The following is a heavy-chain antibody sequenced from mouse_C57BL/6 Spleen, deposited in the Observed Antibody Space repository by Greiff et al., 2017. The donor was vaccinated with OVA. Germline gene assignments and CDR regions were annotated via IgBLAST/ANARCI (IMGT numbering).Heavy chain of an antibody. D-gene: IGHD1-1*01. J-gene: IGHJ4*01. CDR2: IDPETGGT. Sequence: VQLQQSGAELVRPGASVTLSCKASGYTFTDYEMHWVKQTPVHGLEWIGAIDPETGGTAYNQKFKGKAILTADKSSSTAYMELRSLTSEDSAVYYCTRTTTDAMDYWGQGTSVTVSS. CDR3: TRTTTDAMDY. V-gene: IGHV1-15*01. CDR1: GYTFTDYE.